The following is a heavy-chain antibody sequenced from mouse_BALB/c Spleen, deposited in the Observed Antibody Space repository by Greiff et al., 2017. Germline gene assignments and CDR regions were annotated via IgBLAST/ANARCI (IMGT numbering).Heavy chain of an antibody. D-gene: IGHD2-3*01. Sequence: VQLQQPGAELVMPGASVKMSCKASGYTFTDYWMHWVKQRPGQGLEWIGAIDTSDSYTSYNQKFKGKATLTVDESSSTAYMQLSSLTSEDSAVYYCARGDGYNPWFAYWGQGTLVTVSA. CDR1: GYTFTDYW. V-gene: IGHV1-69*01. J-gene: IGHJ3*01. CDR2: IDTSDSYT. CDR3: ARGDGYNPWFAY.